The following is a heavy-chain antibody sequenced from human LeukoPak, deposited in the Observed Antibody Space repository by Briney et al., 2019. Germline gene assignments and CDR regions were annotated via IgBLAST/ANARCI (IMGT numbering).Heavy chain of an antibody. CDR2: ISAYNGNT. V-gene: IGHV1-18*01. Sequence: ASVKVSCKASGYTFTNYAISWVRQAPGQGLEWMGWISAYNGNTNYAQKLQGRVTMTTDTSTSTAYMELRSLRSDDTAVYYCARLNWGTSNNWFDPWGQGTLVTVSS. CDR3: ARLNWGTSNNWFDP. CDR1: GYTFTNYA. D-gene: IGHD7-27*01. J-gene: IGHJ5*02.